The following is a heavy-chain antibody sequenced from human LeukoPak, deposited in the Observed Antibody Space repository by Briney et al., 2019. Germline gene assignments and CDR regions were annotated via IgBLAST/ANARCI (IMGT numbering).Heavy chain of an antibody. Sequence: GGSLRLSCAASGFTFSSYSMNWVRQAPGKGLEWVSSISSSSSYIYYADSVKGRFTISRDNAKNSLYLQMNSLRAEVTAVYYCARSAYCGGDCYSRGYYFDYWGQGTLVTVSS. CDR2: ISSSSSYI. J-gene: IGHJ4*02. CDR1: GFTFSSYS. D-gene: IGHD2-21*02. V-gene: IGHV3-21*01. CDR3: ARSAYCGGDCYSRGYYFDY.